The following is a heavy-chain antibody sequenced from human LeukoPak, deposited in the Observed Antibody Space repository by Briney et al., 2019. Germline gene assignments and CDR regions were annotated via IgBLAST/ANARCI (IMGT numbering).Heavy chain of an antibody. Sequence: GGSLRLSCAASGFTFSSYAMHWVRQAPGKGLEWVAVISYDGSNKYYADSVKGRFTISRDNSKNTLYLQMNSLRAEDTAVYYCARDHGGSSSWLDYYFDYWGQGTLVTVSS. CDR1: GFTFSSYA. CDR3: ARDHGGSSSWLDYYFDY. V-gene: IGHV3-30-3*01. CDR2: ISYDGSNK. D-gene: IGHD6-13*01. J-gene: IGHJ4*02.